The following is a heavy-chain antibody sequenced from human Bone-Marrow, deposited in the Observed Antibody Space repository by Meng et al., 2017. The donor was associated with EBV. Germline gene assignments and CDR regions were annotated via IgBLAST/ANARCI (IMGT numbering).Heavy chain of an antibody. CDR3: ARPFPSWQSPRLDPFGA. V-gene: IGHV4-39*01. CDR2: VHYTGST. Sequence: RHPPDPGQGQWKPSRTLPPPSTVSGAPTSSFSYWGWIRQPPGRGLEWIGSVHYTGSTYYSPSLKSRVTVSVDTSKSQFSLRLTSVTAADTAVYYCARPFPSWQSPRLDPFGAWGQGTLVTVSS. J-gene: IGHJ5*02. D-gene: IGHD6-19*01. CDR1: GAPTSSFSY.